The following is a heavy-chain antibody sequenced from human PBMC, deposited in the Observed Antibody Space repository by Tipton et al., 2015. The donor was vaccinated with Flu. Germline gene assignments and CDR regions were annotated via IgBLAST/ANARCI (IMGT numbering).Heavy chain of an antibody. D-gene: IGHD1-1*01. CDR3: ARDLWNDRRAYYYYGVDV. Sequence: TLSLTCTVSGDSISSYYWSWIRQPPGRRLEWIGYIYYSGTTYHNPSLKSRVTISVDSSKNEFSLTLASLTAADTAVYYCARDLWNDRRAYYYYGVDVWGQGTTVTVSS. V-gene: IGHV4-59*12. CDR1: GDSISSYY. CDR2: IYYSGTT. J-gene: IGHJ6*02.